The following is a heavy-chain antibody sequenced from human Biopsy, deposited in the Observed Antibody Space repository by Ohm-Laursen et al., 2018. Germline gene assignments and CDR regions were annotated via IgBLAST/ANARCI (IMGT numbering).Heavy chain of an antibody. D-gene: IGHD1-1*01. J-gene: IGHJ3*01. CDR2: ISKGGDT. CDR1: GGSIKSYY. V-gene: IGHV4-59*01. Sequence: TLSLTCTVSGGSIKSYYWSWIRQSPGKGLEWIGFISKGGDTTYNPSLRGRVAISVDTSKNQFSLKLSSVTAADTAIFFCARLYRLDDYWNDDPPDAFDVWGQGTRVTVSS. CDR3: ARLYRLDDYWNDDPPDAFDV.